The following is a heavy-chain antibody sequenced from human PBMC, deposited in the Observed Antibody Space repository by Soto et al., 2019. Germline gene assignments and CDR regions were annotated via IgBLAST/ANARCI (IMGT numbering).Heavy chain of an antibody. J-gene: IGHJ5*02. CDR1: GASINSADYF. V-gene: IGHV4-30-4*01. Sequence: QVQLQESGPGLVKPSQTLSLTCTVSGASINSADYFWSWIRQPPGQGLEWIGYIYYIGNIFYNPSLESRVTISVDTSKNQFSLKLTSVTAADTAVYYCARQRTVYFARPGDWLDPWGQGTLVTVSS. CDR2: IYYIGNI. D-gene: IGHD3-9*01. CDR3: ARQRTVYFARPGDWLDP.